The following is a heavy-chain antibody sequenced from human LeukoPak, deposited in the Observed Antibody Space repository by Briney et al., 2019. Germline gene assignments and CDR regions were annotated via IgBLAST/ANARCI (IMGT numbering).Heavy chain of an antibody. Sequence: GGSLRLSCVASGFTFSNLAMGWVRQAPGKGLEWVSVISDSGGTTYYADSVKGRFTISRDNSRNTLSLQMNSLRVEDTAVYYCAKDARRSSGWYFFDHWGQGTLVTVSS. CDR1: GFTFSNLA. D-gene: IGHD6-19*01. V-gene: IGHV3-23*01. J-gene: IGHJ4*02. CDR3: AKDARRSSGWYFFDH. CDR2: ISDSGGTT.